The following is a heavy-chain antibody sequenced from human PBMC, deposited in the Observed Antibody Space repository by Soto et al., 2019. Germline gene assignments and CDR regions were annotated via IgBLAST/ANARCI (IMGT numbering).Heavy chain of an antibody. CDR3: ARVWKVVVITPDAFDI. CDR1: GFTFSDYY. D-gene: IGHD3-22*01. J-gene: IGHJ3*02. CDR2: ISNRGSSI. V-gene: IGHV3-11*04. Sequence: PGGSLRLSCAVSGFTFSDYYMSWIRQAPGKGLEWVAYISNRGSSIYYADSVKGRFTISRDNSKNTLYLQMNSLRAEDTAVYYCARVWKVVVITPDAFDIWGQGTMVTVSS.